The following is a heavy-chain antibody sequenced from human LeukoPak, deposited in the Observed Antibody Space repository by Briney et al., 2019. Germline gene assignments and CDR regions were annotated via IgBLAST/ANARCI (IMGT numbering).Heavy chain of an antibody. Sequence: SVKVSCKASGGTFSSYAISWVRQAPGQGLEWMGGIIPIFGKANYAQKFQGRVTTTADESTSTAYMELSSLRSEDTAVYYCARDRWDIVVVLNWFDPWGQGTLVTVSS. CDR2: IIPIFGKA. CDR3: ARDRWDIVVVLNWFDP. D-gene: IGHD2-2*01. CDR1: GGTFSSYA. V-gene: IGHV1-69*13. J-gene: IGHJ5*02.